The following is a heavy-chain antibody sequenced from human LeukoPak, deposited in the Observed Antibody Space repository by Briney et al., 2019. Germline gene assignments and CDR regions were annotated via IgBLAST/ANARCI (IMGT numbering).Heavy chain of an antibody. CDR1: GGSMNPYT. J-gene: IGHJ3*02. CDR2: SYTSGTT. D-gene: IGHD1-1*01. Sequence: SETLSLTCTVSGGSMNPYTWIWIRQPAGKGLEWIGRSYTSGTTNYNRSLESRVTMSVDTSKNQFSLKLTSVTVADTAVYYCARGNNWNDHDAFDIWGQGTLVTVSS. V-gene: IGHV4-4*07. CDR3: ARGNNWNDHDAFDI.